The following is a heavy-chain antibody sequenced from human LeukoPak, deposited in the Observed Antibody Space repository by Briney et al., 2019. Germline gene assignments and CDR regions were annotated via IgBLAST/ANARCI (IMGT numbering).Heavy chain of an antibody. J-gene: IGHJ4*02. CDR1: GFTFSSYA. Sequence: GGSLRLSCAASGFTFSSYAMSWVRQAPGKGLEWVANIKKDGSEKHYVDSVKGRFSISRDNAMNSLYLQMNSLRVEGTAVFYCARDISGLGATFFDYWGQGTLVTVSS. D-gene: IGHD3-16*01. CDR2: IKKDGSEK. CDR3: ARDISGLGATFFDY. V-gene: IGHV3-7*01.